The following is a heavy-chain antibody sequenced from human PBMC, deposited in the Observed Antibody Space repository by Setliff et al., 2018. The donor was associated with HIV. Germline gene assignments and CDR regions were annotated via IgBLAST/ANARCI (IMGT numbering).Heavy chain of an antibody. J-gene: IGHJ3*02. V-gene: IGHV3-74*01. CDR1: GFTFSSYW. D-gene: IGHD6-19*01. CDR2: ISSDGITT. Sequence: PGGSLRLSCAASGFTFSSYWMHWVRQAPGKGLVWVSRISSDGITTSYADSVKGRFTISRDNAKNSLYLQMNSLRAEDTAVYYCARDSGQGSGWPQNAFDIWGQGTVVTVSS. CDR3: ARDSGQGSGWPQNAFDI.